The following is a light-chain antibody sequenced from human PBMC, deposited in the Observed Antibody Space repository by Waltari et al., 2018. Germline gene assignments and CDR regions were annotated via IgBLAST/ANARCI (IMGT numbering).Light chain of an antibody. CDR1: SGHSSNV. CDR2: VNSDGSH. J-gene: IGLJ3*02. Sequence: QLVLTQSPSASASLGASVKLTCTLSSGHSSNVVAWLQQRPEKGPRYLMKVNSDGSHRRGDEIPGRFSGSSSGAERYLPIPTLQSEDEADYYCQTGGHGTWVFGGGTGLTVV. V-gene: IGLV4-69*01. CDR3: QTGGHGTWV.